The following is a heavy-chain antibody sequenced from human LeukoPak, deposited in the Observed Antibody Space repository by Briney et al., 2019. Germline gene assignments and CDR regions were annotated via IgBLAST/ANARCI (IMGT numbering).Heavy chain of an antibody. J-gene: IGHJ6*03. D-gene: IGHD3-10*01. CDR2: IYTTGST. CDR1: GGSISSYY. Sequence: SETLSLTCTVSGGSISSYYWSWIRQPPGKGLGWIGYIYTTGSTNHNPSLKSRVTISVDTSKNQFSLKLTSVTAADTAVHYCTRIYGSGTSFGYLDVWGKGTTVTVSS. CDR3: TRIYGSGTSFGYLDV. V-gene: IGHV4-4*09.